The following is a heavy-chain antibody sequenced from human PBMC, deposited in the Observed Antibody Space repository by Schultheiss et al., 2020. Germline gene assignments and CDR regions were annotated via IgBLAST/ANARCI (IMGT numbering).Heavy chain of an antibody. CDR3: ASLGYCTGGVCTRTTNAFDI. D-gene: IGHD2-8*02. CDR2: INHSGST. V-gene: IGHV4-34*01. J-gene: IGHJ3*02. CDR1: GGSISSYY. Sequence: SETLSLTCTVSGGSISSYYWSWIRQPPGKGLEWIGEINHSGSTNYNPSLKSRVTISVDRSKNQFSLKLSSVTAADTAVYYCASLGYCTGGVCTRTTNAFDIWGQGTMVTVSS.